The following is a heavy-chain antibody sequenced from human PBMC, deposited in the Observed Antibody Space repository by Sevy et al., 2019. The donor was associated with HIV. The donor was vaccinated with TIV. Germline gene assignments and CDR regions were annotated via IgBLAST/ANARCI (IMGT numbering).Heavy chain of an antibody. CDR3: ARVRGRLNWYDYYMDV. CDR1: GFTFSSYW. CDR2: IKQDGSEK. D-gene: IGHD1-1*01. Sequence: GGSLRLSCAASGFTFSSYWMSWVRQAPGKGLEWVANIKQDGSEKYYVDSVKGRFTISRDNAKNSLYLQMNSLRAEDTAVYYCARVRGRLNWYDYYMDVWGKGTTVTASS. V-gene: IGHV3-7*01. J-gene: IGHJ6*03.